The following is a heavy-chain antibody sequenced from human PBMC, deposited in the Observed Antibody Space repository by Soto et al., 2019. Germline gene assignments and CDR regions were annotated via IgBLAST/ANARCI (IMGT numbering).Heavy chain of an antibody. D-gene: IGHD6-6*01. CDR2: IYYSGST. Sequence: PSETLSLTCTVSGGSISSYYWSWIRQPPGKGLEWIGYIYYSGSTNYNPSLKSRVTISVDTSKNQFSLKLSSVTAADTTVYYCAGTSSSFLVWWIFDYWGQGTLVTVPQ. V-gene: IGHV4-59*01. J-gene: IGHJ4*02. CDR3: AGTSSSFLVWWIFDY. CDR1: GGSISSYY.